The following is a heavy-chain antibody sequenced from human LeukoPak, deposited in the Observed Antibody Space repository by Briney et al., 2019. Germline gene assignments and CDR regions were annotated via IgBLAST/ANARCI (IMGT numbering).Heavy chain of an antibody. V-gene: IGHV1-18*01. D-gene: IGHD2-2*02. Sequence: GASVKVSCKASGYTFTSYGISWVRQAPGQGLEWMGWISAYNGNTNYAQKLQGRVTMTTDTSTSTAYMELRSLRSDDTAVYYCARDGYCSSTSCYKADAFDIWGQGTMVTVSS. CDR3: ARDGYCSSTSCYKADAFDI. CDR1: GYTFTSYG. CDR2: ISAYNGNT. J-gene: IGHJ3*02.